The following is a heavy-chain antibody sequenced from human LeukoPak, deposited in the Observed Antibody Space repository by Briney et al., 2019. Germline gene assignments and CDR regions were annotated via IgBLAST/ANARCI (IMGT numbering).Heavy chain of an antibody. CDR3: ARGPTRGAYCGGDCPNDAFDI. CDR2: IWCDGSNK. J-gene: IGHJ3*02. Sequence: SGGSLRLSCAASGFTFSSYGMPWVRQAPGKGLEWVAVIWCDGSNKYYADSVKGRFTISRDNSKNTLYLQMNSLRAEDTAVYYCARGPTRGAYCGGDCPNDAFDIWGQGTMVTVSS. V-gene: IGHV3-33*01. D-gene: IGHD2-21*02. CDR1: GFTFSSYG.